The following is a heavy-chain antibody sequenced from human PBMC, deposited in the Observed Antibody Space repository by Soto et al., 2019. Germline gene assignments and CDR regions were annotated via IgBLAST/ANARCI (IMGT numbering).Heavy chain of an antibody. V-gene: IGHV3-21*01. CDR1: GFTFSSYS. CDR2: ISSSSSYI. CDR3: ARDPDTAMGGDFDY. D-gene: IGHD5-18*01. Sequence: GGSLRLSCAASGFTFSSYSMNWVRQAPGKGLEWVSSISSSSSYIYYADSVKGRFTISRDNAKNSLYLQMNSLRAEDTAVYYCARDPDTAMGGDFDYWGQGTLVTVSS. J-gene: IGHJ4*02.